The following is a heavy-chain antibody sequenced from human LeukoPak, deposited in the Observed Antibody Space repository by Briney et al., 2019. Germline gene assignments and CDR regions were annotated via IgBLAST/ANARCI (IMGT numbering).Heavy chain of an antibody. CDR1: GFTFSSYG. Sequence: QPGRSLRLSCAASGFTFSSYGMHWVRQAPGKGLEWVALISYDGSNKYYADSVKGRFTISRDNSRNTLYLQMNSLRAEDTAVYYCARDRQGGNWGDFDFWGQGTLVTVSS. J-gene: IGHJ4*02. CDR3: ARDRQGGNWGDFDF. D-gene: IGHD3-16*01. V-gene: IGHV3-30*19. CDR2: ISYDGSNK.